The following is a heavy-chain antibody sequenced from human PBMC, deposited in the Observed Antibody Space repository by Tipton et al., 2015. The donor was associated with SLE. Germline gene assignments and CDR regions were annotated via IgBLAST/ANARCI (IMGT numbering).Heavy chain of an antibody. CDR3: TRDRGGTGWPEYYFDY. Sequence: TLSLTCTVSGDSINSYYWSWIRQPPGEGLEWIGYIYYREGTNYSPSLNSRVTMSIDTSKNQFSLKLSSVTAADTAVYYCTRDRGGTGWPEYYFDYWGQGALVTVSS. CDR2: IYYREGT. J-gene: IGHJ4*02. V-gene: IGHV4-59*01. D-gene: IGHD6-19*01. CDR1: GDSINSYY.